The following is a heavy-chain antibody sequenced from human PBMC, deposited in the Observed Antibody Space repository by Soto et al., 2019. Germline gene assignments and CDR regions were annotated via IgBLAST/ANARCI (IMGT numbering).Heavy chain of an antibody. CDR2: IWYDGSNK. CDR1: GFTFSSYG. Sequence: GGSLRLSCAASGFTFSSYGMPWVRQAPGKGLEWVAVIWYDGSNKYYADSVKGRFTISRDNSKNTLYLQMNSLRAEDTAVYYCAREATGVGTAKTYCDYWVQGTLVTVAS. D-gene: IGHD2-21*02. J-gene: IGHJ4*02. V-gene: IGHV3-33*01. CDR3: AREATGVGTAKTYCDY.